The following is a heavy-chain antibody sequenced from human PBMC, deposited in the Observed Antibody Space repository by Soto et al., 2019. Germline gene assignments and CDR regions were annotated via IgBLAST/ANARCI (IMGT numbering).Heavy chain of an antibody. CDR2: ITPALHLT. CDR3: AWMKMASLDH. CDR1: GVSFNRYG. J-gene: IGHJ4*02. Sequence: QVQLQQSGAEVKRPGSSVKVSCKASGVSFNRYGFAWVRQAPGQGLEWLGKITPALHLTNYAQSFQGRFTSTADTSTSTLYLELTSLPSQYPAVYYWAWMKMASLDHWGQGTRVTVSS. V-gene: IGHV1-69*09. D-gene: IGHD5-12*01.